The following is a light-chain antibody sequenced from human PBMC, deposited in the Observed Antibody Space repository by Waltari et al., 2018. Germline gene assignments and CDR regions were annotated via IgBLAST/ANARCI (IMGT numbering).Light chain of an antibody. J-gene: IGKJ3*01. CDR2: AAS. CDR3: QQYGSSPRT. V-gene: IGKV3-20*01. CDR1: QSVSSNS. Sequence: EIVLTQSPGTLSLSPGERATLSCRASQSVSSNSLAWYQQKPGQAPRLLIYAASSRATGIPDRFSGSGSGTDFTLTISRLEPEDFAVYYCQQYGSSPRTFGPGTKVDDK.